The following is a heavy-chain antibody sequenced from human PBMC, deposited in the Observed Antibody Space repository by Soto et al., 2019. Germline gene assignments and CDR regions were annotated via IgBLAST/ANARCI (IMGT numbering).Heavy chain of an antibody. Sequence: GGSLRLSCAAAGFTFSSNWMSWVRQAPGKGLEWVANIKPDGSEKYYVDSVKCRFTISRDNAKNSLYLQMNSMRAEDTAVYYCARGSHWGQGTLVTVSS. CDR1: GFTFSSNW. CDR3: ARGSH. V-gene: IGHV3-7*05. CDR2: IKPDGSEK. J-gene: IGHJ4*02. D-gene: IGHD2-15*01.